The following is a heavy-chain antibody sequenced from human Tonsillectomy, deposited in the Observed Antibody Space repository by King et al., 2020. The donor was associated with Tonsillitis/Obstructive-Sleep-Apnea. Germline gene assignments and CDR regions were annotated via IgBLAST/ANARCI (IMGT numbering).Heavy chain of an antibody. Sequence: VQLVESGGGLVRPGGSLRLSCAASGFTFSDAWMNWVRQVPGKGLEWVGRIKSKGGGETTDYAAPLKGRFTISRDDSKNTLFLQMNSLRAEDTAVYYCIWDTLMVDNFHYRGQGTLVTVSS. V-gene: IGHV3-15*07. CDR1: GFTFSDAW. CDR3: IWDTLMVDNFHY. D-gene: IGHD2-8*01. CDR2: IKSKGGGETT. J-gene: IGHJ4*02.